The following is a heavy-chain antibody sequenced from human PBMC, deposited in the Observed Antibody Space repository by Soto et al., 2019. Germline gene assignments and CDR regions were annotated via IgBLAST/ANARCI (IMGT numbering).Heavy chain of an antibody. V-gene: IGHV2-5*02. Sequence: QITLKESGPSLVKPTQTLTLTCTFSGFSLSTSGVGVGWIRQPPGKALEWLALIYWDDDKRYSPSLKSRLTITKDTSKTQVVLTMTNMDPVDTATYYCVLDFTTGSGYYPFDYWGQGTLVTVSS. J-gene: IGHJ4*02. CDR3: VLDFTTGSGYYPFDY. CDR1: GFSLSTSGVG. CDR2: IYWDDDK. D-gene: IGHD3-22*01.